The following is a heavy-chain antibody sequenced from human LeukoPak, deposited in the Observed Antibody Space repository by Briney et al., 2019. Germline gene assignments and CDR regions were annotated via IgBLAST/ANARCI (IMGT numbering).Heavy chain of an antibody. J-gene: IGHJ4*02. CDR1: GGSISSGGYY. CDR3: ARRQYSSSWYLDY. CDR2: IYHSGST. V-gene: IGHV4-30-2*01. Sequence: KASQTLSLTCTVSGGSISSGGYYWSWIRQHPGKGLEWIGYIYHSGSTYYNPSLKSRVTISVDRSKNQFSLKLSSVTAADTAVYYCARRQYSSSWYLDYWGQGTLVTVSS. D-gene: IGHD6-13*01.